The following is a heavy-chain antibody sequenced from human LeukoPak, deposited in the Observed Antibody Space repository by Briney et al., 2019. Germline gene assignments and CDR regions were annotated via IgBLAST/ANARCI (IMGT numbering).Heavy chain of an antibody. CDR1: GGSISSGGYY. J-gene: IGHJ6*02. V-gene: IGHV4-31*03. CDR3: ARDQGAVAGTDYRLHKYYYYYGMDV. D-gene: IGHD6-19*01. CDR2: IYYSGST. Sequence: SQTLSLTCTVSGGSISSGGYYWSWIRQHPGKGLEWIGYIYYSGSTYYNPSLKSRVTISVDTSKNQFSLKLSSVTAADTAVYYCARDQGAVAGTDYRLHKYYYYYGMDVWGQGTTVTVSS.